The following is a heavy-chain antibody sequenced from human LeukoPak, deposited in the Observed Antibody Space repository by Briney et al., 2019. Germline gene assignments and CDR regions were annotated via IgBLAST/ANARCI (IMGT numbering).Heavy chain of an antibody. D-gene: IGHD6-25*01. CDR3: ATLAAYRFDP. J-gene: IGHJ5*02. V-gene: IGHV4-59*01. Sequence: PSETLSLTCTVSGASISSYYWSWIRQPPGKGLEWIAHIYYSGSTNYNPSLKSRVTISLDTSKSQFSLKLSSVTAADTAVYYCATLAAYRFDPWGQGTLVTVSS. CDR1: GASISSYY. CDR2: IYYSGST.